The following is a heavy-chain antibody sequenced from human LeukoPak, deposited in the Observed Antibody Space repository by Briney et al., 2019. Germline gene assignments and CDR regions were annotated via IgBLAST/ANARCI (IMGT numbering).Heavy chain of an antibody. CDR3: AAVSYYYDSSGTGPFDY. V-gene: IGHV1-18*01. CDR2: ISAYNGNT. D-gene: IGHD3-22*01. J-gene: IGHJ4*02. CDR1: GYTFSSYG. Sequence: GASVKVSCKASGYTFSSYGISWVRQAPGQGLEWMGWISAYNGNTKFAQKLQGRVTMTTDTSTGTAYMELRSLRSDDTAVYYCAAVSYYYDSSGTGPFDYWGQGTLVTVSS.